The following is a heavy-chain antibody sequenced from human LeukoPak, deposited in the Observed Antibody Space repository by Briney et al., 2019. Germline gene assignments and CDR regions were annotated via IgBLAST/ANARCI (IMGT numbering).Heavy chain of an antibody. J-gene: IGHJ4*02. CDR1: GFTFSSYW. Sequence: GGSLRLSCAASGFTFSSYWMRWVRQAPGKGLVWVSRINSDGSSTSYADSVKGRFTISRDNAKNTLYLQMNSLRAEDTAVYYCARVKMATITGFDYWGQGTLVTVSS. CDR3: ARVKMATITGFDY. D-gene: IGHD5-24*01. V-gene: IGHV3-74*01. CDR2: INSDGSST.